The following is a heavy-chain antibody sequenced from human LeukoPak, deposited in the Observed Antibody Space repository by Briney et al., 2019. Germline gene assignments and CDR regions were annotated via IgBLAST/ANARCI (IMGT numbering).Heavy chain of an antibody. V-gene: IGHV4-4*09. CDR2: IYTSGST. J-gene: IGHJ5*02. CDR3: AGQGRGNWFDP. CDR1: AGSISSYY. Sequence: SETLSLTCSVAAGSISSYYWSWMRQPPRRGVVGIGYIYTSGSTNYNSSHKGRVTITVDTSKYKFSLKLSSVTPGDTAVYYCAGQGRGNWFDPWGEGTLVTVSS.